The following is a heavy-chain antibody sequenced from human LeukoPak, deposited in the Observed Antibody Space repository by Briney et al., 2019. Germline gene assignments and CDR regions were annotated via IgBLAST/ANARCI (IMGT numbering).Heavy chain of an antibody. CDR3: ARGRGDYYDSSGYYSVYYWFDP. CDR1: GGSFSGYY. Sequence: PSETLSLTCAVYGGSFSGYYWSWIRQPPGKGLEWIGEINHSGSTNYNPSLKSRVTISVDTSKNQFSLKLSSVTAADTAVYYCARGRGDYYDSSGYYSVYYWFDPWGQGTLVTVSS. CDR2: INHSGST. D-gene: IGHD3-22*01. J-gene: IGHJ5*02. V-gene: IGHV4-34*01.